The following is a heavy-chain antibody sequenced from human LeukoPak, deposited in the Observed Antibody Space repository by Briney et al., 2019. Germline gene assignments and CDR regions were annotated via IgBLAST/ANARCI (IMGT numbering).Heavy chain of an antibody. J-gene: IGHJ4*02. CDR2: TYYRSKWYN. CDR1: GDSVSSNSAA. V-gene: IGHV6-1*01. D-gene: IGHD5-18*01. Sequence: SQTLSLTCAISGDSVSSNSAAWNWIRQSPSRGLEWLGRTYYRSKWYNDYAVSVKRRITINPDTSKNQFSLQLNSVTPEDTAVYYCARGGGSRGYSRVTNWGQGTLVTVSS. CDR3: ARGGGSRGYSRVTN.